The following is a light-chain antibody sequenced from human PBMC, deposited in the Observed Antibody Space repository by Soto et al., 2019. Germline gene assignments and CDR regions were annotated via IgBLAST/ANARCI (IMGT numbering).Light chain of an antibody. V-gene: IGLV2-14*01. CDR3: SSYRGSSALGDI. CDR2: GVS. Sequence: QSVLSQPASVSGSPGQSITVPCTGSSSDVGAYKYVSWYQQEPGKAPKLLIYGVSNRPSGVSNRFSGSKSGNTASLTISGLQPEDEADYYCSSYRGSSALGDIFXTGTKVTVL. J-gene: IGLJ1*01. CDR1: SSDVGAYKY.